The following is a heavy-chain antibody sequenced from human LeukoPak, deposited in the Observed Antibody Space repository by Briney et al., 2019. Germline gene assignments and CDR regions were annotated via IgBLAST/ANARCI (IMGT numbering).Heavy chain of an antibody. Sequence: PSETLSLTCTVSGGSISSSSYYWGWIRQPPGKGLEWIVSIDYSGSTYYNPSLKSRVTISVDTSKNQFSLKLSSVTAADTAVYYCARGQDGYNSQRYNWFDPWGQGTLVTVSS. D-gene: IGHD5-24*01. CDR3: ARGQDGYNSQRYNWFDP. J-gene: IGHJ5*02. CDR2: IDYSGST. V-gene: IGHV4-39*01. CDR1: GGSISSSSYY.